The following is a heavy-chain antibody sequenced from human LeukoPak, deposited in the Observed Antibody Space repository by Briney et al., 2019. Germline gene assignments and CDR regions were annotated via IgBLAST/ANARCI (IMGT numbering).Heavy chain of an antibody. V-gene: IGHV1-69*05. CDR1: GGTFSSYA. CDR3: ARMSIAAHPGDY. Sequence: SVKVSCKASGGTFSSYAISWVRQAPGQGLEWMGGIIPIFGIANYAQKFQGRVTITTDESTSTAYMELSSLRSEDTAVYYCARMSIAAHPGDYWGQGTLVTVSS. J-gene: IGHJ4*02. D-gene: IGHD6-6*01. CDR2: IIPIFGIA.